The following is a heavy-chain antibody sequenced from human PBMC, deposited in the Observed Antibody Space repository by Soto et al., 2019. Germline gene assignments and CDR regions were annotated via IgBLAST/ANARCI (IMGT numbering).Heavy chain of an antibody. Sequence: PSETLSLTCTVSGGSISSYYWSWIRQPPGKGLEWIGYIYYSGSTNYNPSLKSRVTISVDTSKNQFSLKLSSVTAADTAVYYCARHEADDMARWWGQGTLVTVSS. V-gene: IGHV4-59*08. J-gene: IGHJ4*02. D-gene: IGHD3-9*01. CDR2: IYYSGST. CDR1: GGSISSYY. CDR3: ARHEADDMARW.